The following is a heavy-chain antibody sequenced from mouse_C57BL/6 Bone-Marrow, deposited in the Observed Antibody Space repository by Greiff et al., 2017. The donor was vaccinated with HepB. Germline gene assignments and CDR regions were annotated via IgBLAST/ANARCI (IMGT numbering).Heavy chain of an antibody. V-gene: IGHV5-6*01. CDR2: ISSGGSYT. D-gene: IGHD2-4*01. CDR3: ARHSYDYGAWFAY. Sequence: EVKLVESGGDLVKPGGSLKLSCAASGFTFSSYGMSWVRQTPDKRLEWVATISSGGSYTYYPDSVKGRFTISRDNAKNTLYLQMSSLKSEDTAMYYCARHSYDYGAWFAYWGQGTLVTVSA. J-gene: IGHJ3*01. CDR1: GFTFSSYG.